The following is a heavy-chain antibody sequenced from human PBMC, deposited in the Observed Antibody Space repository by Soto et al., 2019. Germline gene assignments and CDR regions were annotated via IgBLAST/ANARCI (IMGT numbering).Heavy chain of an antibody. CDR1: GFTFSSYE. Sequence: EVQLVESGGGLVQPGGSLRLSCAASGFTFSSYEMNWVRQAPGKGLEWVSYISSSGSTIYYADSVKGRFTISRDSAKNSLYLQMNSLRAEDTAVYYCARPYGGKRGGIFDYWGQGTLVTVSS. V-gene: IGHV3-48*03. J-gene: IGHJ4*02. D-gene: IGHD5-12*01. CDR2: ISSSGSTI. CDR3: ARPYGGKRGGIFDY.